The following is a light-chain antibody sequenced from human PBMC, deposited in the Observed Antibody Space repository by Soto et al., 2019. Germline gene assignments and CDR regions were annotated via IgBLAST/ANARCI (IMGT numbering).Light chain of an antibody. V-gene: IGLV1-44*01. CDR1: SSNLGSNT. CDR2: SIN. Sequence: QSVLTQPPSASGTPGQRVTISCSGGSSNLGSNTVNWYQQLPGTAPKLLIYSINQRPSGVPDRFSGSKSGTSASLAISGLLSEDEADYYCAAWDDSLNGHVFGTGTKVTVL. CDR3: AAWDDSLNGHV. J-gene: IGLJ1*01.